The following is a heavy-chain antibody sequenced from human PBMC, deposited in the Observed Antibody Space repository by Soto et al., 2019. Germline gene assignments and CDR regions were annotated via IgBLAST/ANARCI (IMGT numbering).Heavy chain of an antibody. CDR2: INHSGST. CDR3: ARGTNGDYVF. J-gene: IGHJ4*02. D-gene: IGHD4-17*01. V-gene: IGHV4-34*01. Sequence: SETLSLTCAVYGGSFSGYYWSWIRQPPGKGLEWIGEINHSGSTNYNPSLKSRVTISVDTSKNQFSLKLSSVTAADTAVYYCARGTNGDYVFWGQGTLVTVSS. CDR1: GGSFSGYY.